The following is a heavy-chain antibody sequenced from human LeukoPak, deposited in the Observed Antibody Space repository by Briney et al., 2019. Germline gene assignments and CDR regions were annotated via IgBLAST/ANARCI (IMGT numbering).Heavy chain of an antibody. CDR2: IIPIFGTA. CDR3: ARDPSIAAQEYNWFAP. CDR1: GGTFSSYA. J-gene: IGHJ5*02. Sequence: ASVKVSCKASGGTFSSYAISWVRQAPGQGLEWMGGIIPIFGTANYAQKFQGRVTITADESTSTAYMDLSSLRSEDTAVYYCARDPSIAAQEYNWFAPWGQGTLVTVSS. V-gene: IGHV1-69*13. D-gene: IGHD6-6*01.